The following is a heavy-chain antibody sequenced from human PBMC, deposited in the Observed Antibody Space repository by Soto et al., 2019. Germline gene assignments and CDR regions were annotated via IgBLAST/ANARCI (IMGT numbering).Heavy chain of an antibody. Sequence: GGSLRLSCAASGFTFSSYAMSWVRQAPGKGLEWVSAISGSGGSTYYADSVKGRFTISRDNAKDSLYLQMNSLRAEDTALYYCTRDLTGYAMDVWGQGTTVTVSS. CDR2: ISGSGGST. D-gene: IGHD2-2*01. CDR1: GFTFSSYA. J-gene: IGHJ6*02. CDR3: TRDLTGYAMDV. V-gene: IGHV3-23*01.